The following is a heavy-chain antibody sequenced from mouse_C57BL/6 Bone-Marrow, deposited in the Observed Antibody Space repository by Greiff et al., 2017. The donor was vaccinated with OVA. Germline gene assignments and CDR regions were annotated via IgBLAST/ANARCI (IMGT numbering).Heavy chain of an antibody. D-gene: IGHD1-1*01. J-gene: IGHJ1*03. V-gene: IGHV5-4*01. Sequence: EVKLVESGGGLVKPGGSLKLSCAASGFTFSSYAMSWVRQTPEKRLEWVATISDGGSYTYYPDNVTGRFTISRDNAKNNLYLQMSHLKSEDTAMYYCARDRDYGSSYYWYFDVWGTGTTVTVSS. CDR3: ARDRDYGSSYYWYFDV. CDR2: ISDGGSYT. CDR1: GFTFSSYA.